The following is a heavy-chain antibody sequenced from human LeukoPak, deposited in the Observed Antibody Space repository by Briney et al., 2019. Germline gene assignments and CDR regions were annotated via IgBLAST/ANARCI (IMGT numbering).Heavy chain of an antibody. Sequence: GGSLRLSCAASGFTFSSYSMNWVRQAPGKGLEWVSFISSSRSYIYYADSVKGRFTISRDNAKNSLYLQMNSLRAEDTAVYYCARDARGTGYSPFDIWGQGTMVTVSS. J-gene: IGHJ3*02. D-gene: IGHD1-26*01. CDR2: ISSSRSYI. V-gene: IGHV3-21*01. CDR1: GFTFSSYS. CDR3: ARDARGTGYSPFDI.